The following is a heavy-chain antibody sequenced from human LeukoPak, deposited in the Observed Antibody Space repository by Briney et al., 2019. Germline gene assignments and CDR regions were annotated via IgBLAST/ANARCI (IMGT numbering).Heavy chain of an antibody. Sequence: PSETPSLTCAVYGGSFSGYYWSWIRQPPGKGLEWIGEINHSGSTNYNPSLKSRVTISVDTSKNQFSLKLSSVTAADTAVYYCARFLGFYYYYMDVWGKGTTVTVSS. CDR1: GGSFSGYY. J-gene: IGHJ6*03. CDR3: ARFLGFYYYYMDV. V-gene: IGHV4-34*01. D-gene: IGHD3-3*01. CDR2: INHSGST.